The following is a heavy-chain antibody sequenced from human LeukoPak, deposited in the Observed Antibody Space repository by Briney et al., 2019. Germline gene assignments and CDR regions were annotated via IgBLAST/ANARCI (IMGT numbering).Heavy chain of an antibody. CDR1: GGSICRSDDK. D-gene: IGHD3-22*01. J-gene: IGHJ5*02. CDR3: ARAWYYLDSDGYKGWLDP. CDR2: IYCSGST. Sequence: SETLSLTCTVSGGSICRSDDKWGWIRQAPGKGLEWIASIYCSGSTYYNPSLKSRVTVSVDTSKSQFSLRLSSVTAADTAVYYCARAWYYLDSDGYKGWLDPWGQGTLVTVSS. V-gene: IGHV4-39*01.